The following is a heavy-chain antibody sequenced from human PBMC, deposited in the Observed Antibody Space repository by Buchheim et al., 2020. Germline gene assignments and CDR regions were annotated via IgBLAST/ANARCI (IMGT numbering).Heavy chain of an antibody. CDR1: GFTFSSYS. V-gene: IGHV3-21*01. J-gene: IGHJ4*02. CDR2: ISSSSYI. D-gene: IGHD2-2*01. CDR3: ARVYCSSTSCPGFDY. Sequence: EVQLVESGGGLVKPGGSLRLSCAASGFTFSSYSMNWVRQAPGKGLEWVSSISSSSYIYYADSVTGRFTISRDHAKNSLYLQMNSRRAEDTAVYYCARVYCSSTSCPGFDYWGQGTL.